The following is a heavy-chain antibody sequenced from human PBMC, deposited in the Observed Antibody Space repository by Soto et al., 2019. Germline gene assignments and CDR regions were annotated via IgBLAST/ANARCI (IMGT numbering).Heavy chain of an antibody. Sequence: EVQLLESGGGLVQPGGSLRLSCAASGFTFSSYTMSWVRQGPGKGLEWVSGISSSGGSTVYADSVKGRFTISRDNFKNTLYLQMNSLRAGDTAVYYCAKVWVDYWCQGTPVTVSS. D-gene: IGHD7-27*01. CDR3: AKVWVDY. V-gene: IGHV3-23*01. CDR1: GFTFSSYT. J-gene: IGHJ4*02. CDR2: ISSSGGST.